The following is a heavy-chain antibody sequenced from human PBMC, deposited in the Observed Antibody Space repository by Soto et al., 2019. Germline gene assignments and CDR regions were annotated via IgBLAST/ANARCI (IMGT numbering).Heavy chain of an antibody. CDR2: ISSSGSTI. CDR1: GFTFSSYE. D-gene: IGHD1-26*01. Sequence: GGSLRLSCAASGFTFSSYEMNWVRQAPGKGLEWVSYISSSGSTIYYADSVKGRFTISRDNAKNSLYLQMNSLRAEDTAVYYCARDRIVGATPALFDYWGQGTLVTVSS. CDR3: ARDRIVGATPALFDY. J-gene: IGHJ4*02. V-gene: IGHV3-48*03.